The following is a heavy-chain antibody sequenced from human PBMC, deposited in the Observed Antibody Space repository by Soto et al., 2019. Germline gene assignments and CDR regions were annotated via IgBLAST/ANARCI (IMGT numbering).Heavy chain of an antibody. CDR2: IFHSGNA. Sequence: SSETLSLTCTVSGGSIRNVYWSWIRQAPGKGLEWIGFIFHSGNAKYNPSLKSRVTISVDTSKNQFSLSLDSVTAADTAVYFCARAHAPTLPFDYWGQGTLVTVSS. V-gene: IGHV4-59*01. CDR1: GGSIRNVY. CDR3: ARAHAPTLPFDY. J-gene: IGHJ4*01. D-gene: IGHD2-15*01.